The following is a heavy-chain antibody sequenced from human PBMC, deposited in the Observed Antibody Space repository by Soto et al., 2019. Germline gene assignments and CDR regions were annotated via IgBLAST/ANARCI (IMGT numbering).Heavy chain of an antibody. CDR3: ARAGIAVAGRKGRSCYFDY. CDR1: GGSISSSNW. V-gene: IGHV4-4*02. D-gene: IGHD6-19*01. CDR2: IYHSGST. J-gene: IGHJ4*02. Sequence: QVQLQESGPGLVKPSGTLSLTCAVSGGSISSSNWWSWVRQPPGKGLEWIGEIYHSGSTNYNPSLKSRVTISVDKSKNQFSLKLSSVTAADTAVYYCARAGIAVAGRKGRSCYFDYWGQGTLVTVSS.